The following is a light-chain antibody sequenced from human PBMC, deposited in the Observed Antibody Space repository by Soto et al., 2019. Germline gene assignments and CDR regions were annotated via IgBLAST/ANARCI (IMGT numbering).Light chain of an antibody. CDR2: AAS. CDR3: QQYYSYPPVT. Sequence: AIRMTQSPSSLSASTGDRVTITCRASQGISSYLAWYQQKPGKATKLLIYAASTLQSGVQSRFSGSGSGTDFTLTISCLQSEDFATYYCQQYYSYPPVTFGQMTQLEIK. CDR1: QGISSY. J-gene: IGKJ2*01. V-gene: IGKV1-8*01.